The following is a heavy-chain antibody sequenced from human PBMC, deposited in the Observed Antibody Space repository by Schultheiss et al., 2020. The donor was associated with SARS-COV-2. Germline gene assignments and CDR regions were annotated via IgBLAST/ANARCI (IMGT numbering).Heavy chain of an antibody. D-gene: IGHD2-2*01. Sequence: GGSLRLSCAASGFTFSSYAMSWVRQAPGKGLEWVSGISWNSGSIGYADSVKGRFTISRDNAKNSLYLQMNSLRAEDTAVYYCAPYQPLTTPSDYWGQGTLVTVSS. V-gene: IGHV3-20*04. J-gene: IGHJ4*02. CDR1: GFTFSSYA. CDR3: APYQPLTTPSDY. CDR2: ISWNSGSI.